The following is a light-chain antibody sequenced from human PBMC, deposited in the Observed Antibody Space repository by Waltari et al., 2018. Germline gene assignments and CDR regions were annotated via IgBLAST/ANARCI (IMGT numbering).Light chain of an antibody. CDR3: QSYDSSTNWL. J-gene: IGLJ3*02. V-gene: IGLV6-57*04. Sequence: NFVLTQPHSVSESPGKTVTISCTRSSGSIASNFVQWYQQRPGSAPTPVIYADSHRPSGGRDRFSGSFDSSSISAYLTISGLKTEDEADYFCQSYDSSTNWLFGGWTELTVL. CDR2: ADS. CDR1: SGSIASNF.